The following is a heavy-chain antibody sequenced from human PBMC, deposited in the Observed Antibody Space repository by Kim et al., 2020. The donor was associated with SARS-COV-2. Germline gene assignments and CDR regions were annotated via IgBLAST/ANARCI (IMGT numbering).Heavy chain of an antibody. CDR3: TLGDCSGGSCYGNY. V-gene: IGHV3-15*01. CDR1: GFTFSNAW. Sequence: GGSLRLSCAASGFTFSNAWMSWVRQAPGKGLEWVGRIKSKTDGGTTDYAAPVKGRFTISRDDSKNTLYLQMNSLKTEDTAVYYCTLGDCSGGSCYGNYWGQGTLVTVSS. D-gene: IGHD2-15*01. CDR2: IKSKTDGGTT. J-gene: IGHJ4*02.